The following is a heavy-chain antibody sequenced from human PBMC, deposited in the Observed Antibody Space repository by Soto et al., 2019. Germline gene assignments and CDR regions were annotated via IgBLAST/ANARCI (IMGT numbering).Heavy chain of an antibody. CDR2: ISSSSSYI. J-gene: IGHJ6*02. V-gene: IGHV3-21*01. Sequence: GSLRLSCAASGFTFSSYSMNWVRQAPGKGLEWVSSISSSSSYIYYADSVKGRFTISRDNAKNSLYLQMNSLRAEDTAVYYCAIYSSSPLYFDGMDVWGQGTTVTVSS. CDR3: AIYSSSPLYFDGMDV. CDR1: GFTFSSYS. D-gene: IGHD6-13*01.